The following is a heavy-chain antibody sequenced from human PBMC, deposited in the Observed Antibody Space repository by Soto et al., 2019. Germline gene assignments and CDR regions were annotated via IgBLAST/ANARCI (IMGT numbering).Heavy chain of an antibody. CDR3: ARVNDFWSGYYPNWFDP. V-gene: IGHV1-18*01. CDR1: GYTFTSYG. CDR2: ISAYNGNT. J-gene: IGHJ5*02. D-gene: IGHD3-3*01. Sequence: QVPLVQSGAEVKKPGASVKVSCKASGYTFTSYGISWVRQAPGQGLEWMGWISAYNGNTNYAQKLQGRVTMTTDTSTSTAYMELRSLRSDDTAVYYCARVNDFWSGYYPNWFDPWGQGTLVTVSS.